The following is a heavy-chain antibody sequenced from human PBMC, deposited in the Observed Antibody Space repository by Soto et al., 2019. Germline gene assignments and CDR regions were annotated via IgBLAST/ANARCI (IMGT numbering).Heavy chain of an antibody. D-gene: IGHD4-17*01. CDR2: MNPNSGNT. CDR1: GYTFTSYD. Sequence: QVQLVQSGAEVGKPGASVKVSCKASGYTFTSYDINWVRQASGQGLEWMGWMNPNSGNTGSAQRLQGRLTMTRNTSITTAYMELTILTSEDAAVYYCARVHTVTTYFDVWGRGTLVAVYS. CDR3: ARVHTVTTYFDV. V-gene: IGHV1-8*01. J-gene: IGHJ2*01.